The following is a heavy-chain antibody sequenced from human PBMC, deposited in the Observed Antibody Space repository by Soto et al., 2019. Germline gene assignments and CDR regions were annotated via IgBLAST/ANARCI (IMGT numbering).Heavy chain of an antibody. CDR3: VRGDSGSDAFDI. V-gene: IGHV4-59*01. Sequence: SETLSLTCTVSGGSISSYYWSWIRQPPGKGLEWIGYIYYSGSTNYNPSLKSRVTISVDTSKNQFSLKLSSVTAADTAVYYCVRGDSGSDAFDIWGQGTMVTVSS. CDR2: IYYSGST. J-gene: IGHJ3*02. D-gene: IGHD3-10*01. CDR1: GGSISSYY.